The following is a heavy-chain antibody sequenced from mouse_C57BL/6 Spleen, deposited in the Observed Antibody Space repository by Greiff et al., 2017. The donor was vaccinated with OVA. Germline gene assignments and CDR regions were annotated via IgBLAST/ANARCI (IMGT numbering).Heavy chain of an antibody. J-gene: IGHJ4*01. CDR2: IWRGGST. V-gene: IGHV2-2*01. CDR1: GFSLTSYG. Sequence: VQLVESGPGLVQPSQSLSITCTVSGFSLTSYGVHWVRQSPGKGLEWLGVIWRGGSTDYNAAFISRLSISKDNSKSQVFFKMNSLQADDTAIYYCARNGFPGDYAMDDWGQGTSVTVSS. CDR3: ARNGFPGDYAMDD.